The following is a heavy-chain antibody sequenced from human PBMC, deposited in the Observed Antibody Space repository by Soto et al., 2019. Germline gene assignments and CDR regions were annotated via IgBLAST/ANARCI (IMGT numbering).Heavy chain of an antibody. J-gene: IGHJ6*03. CDR2: ISSSSSYI. CDR3: AGTYQLLPNDYYYYYMDV. V-gene: IGHV3-21*01. Sequence: GGSLRLSCAASGFTFSSYSMNWVRQAPGKGLEWVSSISSSSSYIYYADSVKGRFTISRDNAKNSLYLQMNSLRAEDTAVYYCAGTYQLLPNDYYYYYMDVWGKGTTVTVSS. D-gene: IGHD2-2*01. CDR1: GFTFSSYS.